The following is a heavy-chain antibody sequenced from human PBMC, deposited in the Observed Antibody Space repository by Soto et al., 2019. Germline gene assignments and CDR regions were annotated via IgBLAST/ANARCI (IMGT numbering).Heavy chain of an antibody. Sequence: GGSLRLSCAASGFTFSSYALNWVRQAPGKGLEWVSSISGNGSNTYYADSVKGRFSISRDNSKNTLYLQMNSLRADDTAVFYCARGRYCTSTNCYTDFDYWGQGTLVTVSS. V-gene: IGHV3-23*01. CDR2: ISGNGSNT. CDR3: ARGRYCTSTNCYTDFDY. J-gene: IGHJ4*02. CDR1: GFTFSSYA. D-gene: IGHD2-2*02.